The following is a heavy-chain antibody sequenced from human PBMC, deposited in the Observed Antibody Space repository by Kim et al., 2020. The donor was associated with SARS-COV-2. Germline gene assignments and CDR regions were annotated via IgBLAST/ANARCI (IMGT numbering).Heavy chain of an antibody. CDR3: AKDLPWTGQRPSYYYYGMDV. V-gene: IGHV3-23*01. CDR1: GFTFSSYA. D-gene: IGHD3-9*01. J-gene: IGHJ6*02. Sequence: GGSLRLSCAASGFTFSSYAMSWVRQAPGKGLEWVSAISGSGGSTYYADSVKGRFTISRDNSKNTLYLQMNSLRAEDTAVYYCAKDLPWTGQRPSYYYYGMDVWGQGTTVTVSS. CDR2: ISGSGGST.